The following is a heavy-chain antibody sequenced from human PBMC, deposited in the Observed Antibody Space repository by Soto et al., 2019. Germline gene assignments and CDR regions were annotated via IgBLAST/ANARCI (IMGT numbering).Heavy chain of an antibody. CDR2: ISSSSSTI. Sequence: EVQLVESGGGLVQPGGSLRLSCAASGFTFSSYSMNWVRQAPGKGLEWVSYISSSSSTIYYADSVKGRFTISRDNAKNSLYLQRTSLKDDDTAVYYCARELRDDVCQNWFDPWGQGTLVTVSS. J-gene: IGHJ5*02. CDR3: ARELRDDVCQNWFDP. V-gene: IGHV3-48*02. CDR1: GFTFSSYS. D-gene: IGHD2-2*01.